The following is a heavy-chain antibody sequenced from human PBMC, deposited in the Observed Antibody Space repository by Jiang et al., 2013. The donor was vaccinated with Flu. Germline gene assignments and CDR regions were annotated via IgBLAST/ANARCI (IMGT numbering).Heavy chain of an antibody. Sequence: GAEVKKPGESLRISCHISGYSFSGSWISWVRQMPGKGLEWMGRIDPSDSYTNYGPAFQGHVTISADKSISTAYLQWSSLEASDTAMYHCAQTIFGVNYDYYMDVWGRGTTVTVSS. V-gene: IGHV5-10-1*01. CDR3: AQTIFGVNYDYYMDV. J-gene: IGHJ6*03. D-gene: IGHD3-3*01. CDR2: IDPSDSYT. CDR1: GYSFSGSW.